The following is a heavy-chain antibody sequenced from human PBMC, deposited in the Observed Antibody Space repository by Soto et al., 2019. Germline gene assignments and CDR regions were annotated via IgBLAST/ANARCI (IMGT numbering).Heavy chain of an antibody. CDR3: AKDRAGDIYVAARSGLDY. CDR1: GFTFFSYG. J-gene: IGHJ4*02. D-gene: IGHD3-3*01. CDR2: ISYGGSNK. Sequence: GGSLRLSCAASGFTFFSYGMHWVRQAPGKGLEWVAVISYGGSNKYYGDSVKGRFTISRDNSKNTLYLQMNSLRADDTAVYYCAKDRAGDIYVAARSGLDYWGQGTLVTVSS. V-gene: IGHV3-30*18.